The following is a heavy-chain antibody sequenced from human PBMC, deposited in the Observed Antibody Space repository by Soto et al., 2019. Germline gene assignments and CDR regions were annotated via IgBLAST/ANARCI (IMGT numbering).Heavy chain of an antibody. CDR3: ARVKSSSWDWGYYYYGMDV. CDR2: IYYSGST. Sequence: SETLCLTCTVSGFSIGSGDCYWSWIRQPPGKGLEWIGYIYYSGSTYYNPSLKSRVTISVDTSKNQFSLKLSSVTAADTAVYYCARVKSSSWDWGYYYYGMDVWGQGTTVTVSS. V-gene: IGHV4-30-4*01. CDR1: GFSIGSGDCY. J-gene: IGHJ6*02. D-gene: IGHD6-13*01.